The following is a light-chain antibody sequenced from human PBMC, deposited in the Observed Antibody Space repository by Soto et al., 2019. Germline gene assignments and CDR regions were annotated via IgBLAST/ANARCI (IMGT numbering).Light chain of an antibody. CDR1: QSVSSY. V-gene: IGKV3-11*01. J-gene: IGKJ5*01. CDR2: DAS. CDR3: QQRSNWPTIS. Sequence: EIVLTQSPGTLSLSQGERATLSCRASQSVSSYLAWYQQKPGQAPRLIIYDASNRATGIPARFSGSVSGTDFTLTISSLEPEDFAVYYGQQRSNWPTISFGQVTRLEIK.